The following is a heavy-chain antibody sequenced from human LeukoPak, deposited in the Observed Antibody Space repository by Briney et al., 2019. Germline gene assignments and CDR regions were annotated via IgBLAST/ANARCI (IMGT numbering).Heavy chain of an antibody. D-gene: IGHD3-3*01. CDR3: AKDLNYDFWSGLGN. Sequence: GGSLRLSCAVSGFTFSSYGMHWVRQAPGKGLEWMAVISYDGTNKYYADSVKGRFTISRDNSKNTLYLQMNSLRAEDMAVYYCAKDLNYDFWSGLGNWGQGTLVTVSS. V-gene: IGHV3-30*18. CDR2: ISYDGTNK. J-gene: IGHJ4*02. CDR1: GFTFSSYG.